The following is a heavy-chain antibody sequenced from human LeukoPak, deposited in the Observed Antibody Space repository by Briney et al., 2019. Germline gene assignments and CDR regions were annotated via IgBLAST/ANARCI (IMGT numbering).Heavy chain of an antibody. CDR1: GFAFNGYS. D-gene: IGHD6-6*01. CDR3: ARVRRPTLVTSYMDV. J-gene: IGHJ6*03. CDR2: ITGDSNII. V-gene: IGHV3-48*04. Sequence: GGSLRLSCAASGFAFNGYSIYWVRQAPGKGLEWISYITGDSNIIYYADSMKGRFTVSRDNAKKSVYLQMSSLRAEDTAVYHCARVRRPTLVTSYMDVWGKGTTVTVSS.